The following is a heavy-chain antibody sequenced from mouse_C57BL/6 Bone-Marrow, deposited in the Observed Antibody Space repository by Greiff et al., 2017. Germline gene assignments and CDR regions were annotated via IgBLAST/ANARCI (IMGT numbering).Heavy chain of an antibody. V-gene: IGHV1-63*01. CDR1: GYTFTNYW. D-gene: IGHD1-1*01. Sequence: VQLQESGAELVRPGTSVKMSCKASGYTFTNYWIGWAKQRPGHGLEWIGDIYPGGGYTNYNEKFKGKATLTADKSSRTAYMQFSSLTSDDSAIYYCAREGYYGSSPVGYFDVWGTGTTVTVSS. CDR2: IYPGGGYT. J-gene: IGHJ1*03. CDR3: AREGYYGSSPVGYFDV.